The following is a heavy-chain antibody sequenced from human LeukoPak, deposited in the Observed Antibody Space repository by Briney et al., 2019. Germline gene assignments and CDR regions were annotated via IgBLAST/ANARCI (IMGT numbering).Heavy chain of an antibody. CDR3: ARGVGHRGQEHSYVYYFDY. J-gene: IGHJ4*02. Sequence: ASVKVSCKAFGYTFTSYDINWVRQATGQGLEWMGWINPNSGNTDYAQKFQGRVTITRDTSISTAYMELSSLRSEDTAVYYCARGVGHRGQEHSYVYYFDYWGQGPLVTVSS. CDR1: GYTFTSYD. D-gene: IGHD5-18*01. V-gene: IGHV1-8*01. CDR2: INPNSGNT.